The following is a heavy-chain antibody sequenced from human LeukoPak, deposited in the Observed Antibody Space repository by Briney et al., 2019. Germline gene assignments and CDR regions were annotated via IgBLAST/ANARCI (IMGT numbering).Heavy chain of an antibody. V-gene: IGHV4-34*01. J-gene: IGHJ3*02. CDR2: INHSGNT. Sequence: PSETLSLTCAVYGESFSGFHWSWIRQPPGKGLEWIGEINHSGNTNYNTSLKSRVTISVDTSKNQFSLKLNSVTAADTAVYYCASEMEIGNGAFDMWGQGTKVTVSS. CDR1: GESFSGFH. D-gene: IGHD5-24*01. CDR3: ASEMEIGNGAFDM.